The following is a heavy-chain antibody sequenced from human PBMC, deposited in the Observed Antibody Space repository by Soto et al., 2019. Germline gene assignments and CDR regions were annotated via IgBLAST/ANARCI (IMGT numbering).Heavy chain of an antibody. CDR2: IWYDGSNK. CDR1: GITFGSYG. J-gene: IGHJ4*02. CDR3: ARDQPATIDY. D-gene: IGHD2-2*01. Sequence: GGSLRLSCAASGITFGSYGMHWVRQAPGKGLEWVAVIWYDGSNKYYADSVKGRFTISRDNSQNTLYLQMNSLRAEDTAVYYCARDQPATIDYWGQGPLVTVSS. V-gene: IGHV3-33*01.